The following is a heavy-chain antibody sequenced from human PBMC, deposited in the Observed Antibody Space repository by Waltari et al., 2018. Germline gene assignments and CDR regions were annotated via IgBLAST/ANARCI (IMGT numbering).Heavy chain of an antibody. CDR1: GFPFSTYA. Sequence: QVQLVESGGGVVHPGGSLRLSCAASGFPFSTYAVHWVRQAPGKGLEWVAVISYDGSIKYNADSVEGRFTISRDNARNTMSLQMNSLTTEDTAVYYCARVGLEWFGELFDYWGQGTLVTVSS. CDR2: ISYDGSIK. V-gene: IGHV3-30*01. J-gene: IGHJ4*02. D-gene: IGHD3-10*01. CDR3: ARVGLEWFGELFDY.